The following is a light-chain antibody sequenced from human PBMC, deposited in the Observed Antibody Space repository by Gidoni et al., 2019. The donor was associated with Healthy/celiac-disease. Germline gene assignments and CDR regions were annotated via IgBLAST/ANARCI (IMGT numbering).Light chain of an antibody. CDR3: STYTSSSTLENV. Sequence: QSALNPPAAVSGSPEQSMTISCTGISGDDGGYNYVSWYQQHPGKAPKLMIYEVSNRPSGVSTRFSGSKSGNTTSLTISGLQAEDEADYYCSTYTSSSTLENVFGTGTKLTVL. CDR1: SGDDGGYNY. V-gene: IGLV2-14*01. CDR2: EVS. J-gene: IGLJ1*01.